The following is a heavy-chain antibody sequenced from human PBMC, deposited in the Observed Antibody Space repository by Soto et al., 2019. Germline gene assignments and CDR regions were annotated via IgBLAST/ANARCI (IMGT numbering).Heavy chain of an antibody. V-gene: IGHV3-49*04. CDR2: IRSKANGGPT. CDR3: TPYLDYTPLYYSYGMDV. CDR1: GFSFGDYA. Sequence: GGSLRLSCSASGFSFGDYAMSWVRQAPGKGLEWVGFIRSKANGGPTAFAASVKGRFTISRDDSKSIAYLQINSLKTEDTAVYYCTPYLDYTPLYYSYGMDVWGQGTTVTVSS. J-gene: IGHJ6*02. D-gene: IGHD4-4*01.